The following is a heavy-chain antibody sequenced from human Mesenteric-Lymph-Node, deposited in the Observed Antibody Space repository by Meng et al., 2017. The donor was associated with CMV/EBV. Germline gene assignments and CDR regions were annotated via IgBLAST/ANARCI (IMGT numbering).Heavy chain of an antibody. CDR1: FHFSSYT. D-gene: IGHD2-2*01. Sequence: FHFSSYTMNWVRQAPGKGLEWVSSISSSGTYIFYADSVKGRFTISRDNAKNSLYLEMNSLRAEDTAVYYCARYMLGYCIRTSCYSDYWGQGALVTVSS. J-gene: IGHJ4*02. CDR2: ISSSGTYI. CDR3: ARYMLGYCIRTSCYSDY. V-gene: IGHV3-21*01.